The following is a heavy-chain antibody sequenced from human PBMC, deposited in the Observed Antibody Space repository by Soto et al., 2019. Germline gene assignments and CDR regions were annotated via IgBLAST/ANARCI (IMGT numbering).Heavy chain of an antibody. CDR3: AGGEVVVTEAPQTRPGAFDI. D-gene: IGHD2-2*01. J-gene: IGHJ3*02. V-gene: IGHV4-31*03. Sequence: QVQLQESGPGLVKPSQTLSLTCTVSGGSISSGGYYWSWIRQHPGKGLEWIGYIYYSGSTYYNPSLKSRVTKSLDTSKNQDTLKLSSVTAADTAVYYWAGGEVVVTEAPQTRPGAFDIWGQGTMVTVSS. CDR1: GGSISSGGYY. CDR2: IYYSGST.